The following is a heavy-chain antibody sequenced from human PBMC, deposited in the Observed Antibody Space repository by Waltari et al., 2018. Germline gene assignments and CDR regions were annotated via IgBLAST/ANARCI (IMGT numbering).Heavy chain of an antibody. D-gene: IGHD3-22*01. CDR2: IYSSGST. CDR1: GGSISSYY. J-gene: IGHJ3*02. Sequence: QVQLQESGPGLVKPSETLSLTCTVSGGSISSYYWSWIRQPTGKGLDWIGYIYSSGSTNYNPSLKSRVTISVDTSKNQFSLKLSSVTAADTAVYYCARARYYDSSGYYYAFDIWGQGTMVTVSS. V-gene: IGHV4-59*01. CDR3: ARARYYDSSGYYYAFDI.